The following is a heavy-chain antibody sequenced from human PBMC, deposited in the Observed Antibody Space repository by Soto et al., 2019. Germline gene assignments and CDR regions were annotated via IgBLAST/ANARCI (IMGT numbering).Heavy chain of an antibody. Sequence: QVQLVQSGAEVKKPGSSVKVSCKASGGTFSSYTISWVRQAPGQGLEWMGRIIPILGIANYAQKLQGRVTITADKSTSTAYMELSSLRSEDTAVYYCARGDRVAAGTEYFDLWSRGSLVTVSS. J-gene: IGHJ2*01. CDR3: ARGDRVAAGTEYFDL. CDR2: IIPILGIA. CDR1: GGTFSSYT. V-gene: IGHV1-69*02. D-gene: IGHD6-13*01.